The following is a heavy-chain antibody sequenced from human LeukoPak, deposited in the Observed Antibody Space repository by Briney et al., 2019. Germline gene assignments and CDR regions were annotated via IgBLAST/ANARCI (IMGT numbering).Heavy chain of an antibody. V-gene: IGHV1-69*13. CDR2: IIPIFGTA. CDR1: GGTFSSYA. D-gene: IGHD2-15*01. J-gene: IGHJ5*02. Sequence: SVKVSCKASGGTFSSYAISWVRQAPGQGLEWMGGIIPIFGTANYAQKFQGRVTITADESTSTAYMELSSLRSEDTAVYYCAREYRRGYCSGGSSLRGVDPWGQGTLVTVSS. CDR3: AREYRRGYCSGGSSLRGVDP.